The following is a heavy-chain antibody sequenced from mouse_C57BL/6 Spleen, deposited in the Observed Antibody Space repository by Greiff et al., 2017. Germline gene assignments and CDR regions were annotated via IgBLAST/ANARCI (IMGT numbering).Heavy chain of an antibody. CDR2: ILPGSGST. CDR3: ARAPGSGLLYYAMDD. D-gene: IGHD3-2*02. V-gene: IGHV1-9*01. CDR1: GYTFTGYW. Sequence: QVQLQQSGAELMKPGASVKLSCKATGYTFTGYWIEWVKQRPVHGLEWIGEILPGSGSTNYNEKFKGKATFTADTSSNTAYMQLSSLATEDSAIYYCARAPGSGLLYYAMDDWGQGTSVTVAS. J-gene: IGHJ4*01.